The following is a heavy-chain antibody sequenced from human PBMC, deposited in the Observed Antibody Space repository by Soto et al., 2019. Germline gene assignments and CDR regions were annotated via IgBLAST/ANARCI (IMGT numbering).Heavy chain of an antibody. D-gene: IGHD3-16*02. CDR1: GYAFLSYC. Sequence: GASVKVSCKTSGYAFLSYCISWVRQAPGQGLEWMGWISTYNGNTNYAQKFQGRVTMTTDVYTSTAYMELRSLRSDDTGVYYCARGSGELSLYGWFDPWGQGTLVTVSS. CDR2: ISTYNGNT. J-gene: IGHJ5*02. CDR3: ARGSGELSLYGWFDP. V-gene: IGHV1-18*01.